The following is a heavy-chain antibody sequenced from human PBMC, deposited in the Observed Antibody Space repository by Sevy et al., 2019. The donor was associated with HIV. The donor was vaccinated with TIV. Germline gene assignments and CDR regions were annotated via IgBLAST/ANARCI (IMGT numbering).Heavy chain of an antibody. Sequence: PKQEQASETLSLTCTVSGGSITSLYWNWIRQPPGKGLEWIANIYYNGHINYTPALKSRVTLPLDTSKNQFSLRRSSVTAADTAMYYCAGENAWGRGYSWGQGTLVTVSS. V-gene: IGHV4-59*08. CDR3: AGENAWGRGYS. D-gene: IGHD1-26*01. CDR1: GGSITSLY. CDR2: IYYNGHI. J-gene: IGHJ4*02.